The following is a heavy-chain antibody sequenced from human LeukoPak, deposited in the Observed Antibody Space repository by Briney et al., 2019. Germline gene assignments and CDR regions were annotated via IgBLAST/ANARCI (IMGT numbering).Heavy chain of an antibody. D-gene: IGHD3-10*01. CDR1: GDSITTYY. CDR2: ISYSVIT. CDR3: ARLRGDTMVRQ. J-gene: IGHJ4*02. Sequence: PSETLSLTCTVSGDSITTYYWSWIRQPPGKGLEWIGYISYSVITKYNPSLKSRVTISVDTSKNQFSLNLSSVTAADTAVYYCARLRGDTMVRQWGQGTLVTVSS. V-gene: IGHV4-59*01.